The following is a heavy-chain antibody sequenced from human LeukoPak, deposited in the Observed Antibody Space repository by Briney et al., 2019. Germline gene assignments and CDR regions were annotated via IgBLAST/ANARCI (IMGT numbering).Heavy chain of an antibody. CDR3: AKELGGFQGFGY. V-gene: IGHV3-33*03. CDR2: IWHDGSNK. Sequence: GGSLRLSCAASGFTFSSYAMHWVRQAPGKGLEWVAVIWHDGSNKYYADSVKGRFTISRDNSKNTLYLQMNSLRAEDTAVYYCAKELGGFQGFGYWGQGTLVTVSS. J-gene: IGHJ4*02. CDR1: GFTFSSYA. D-gene: IGHD3-16*01.